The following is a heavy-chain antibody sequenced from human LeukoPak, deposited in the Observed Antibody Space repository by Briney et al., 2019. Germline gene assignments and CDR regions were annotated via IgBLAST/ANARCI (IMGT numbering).Heavy chain of an antibody. CDR3: ARDLYRDSLPVSWFDP. Sequence: VASVKVSCKASGYTFTSYGISWVRQAPGQGLEWMGWISDYNGNKNYAQKLQGRVTMTTDTSTSTAYMELRSLRSEDTAVYYCARDLYRDSLPVSWFDPWGQGTLVTVSS. J-gene: IGHJ5*02. CDR2: ISDYNGNK. CDR1: GYTFTSYG. V-gene: IGHV1-18*01. D-gene: IGHD4-11*01.